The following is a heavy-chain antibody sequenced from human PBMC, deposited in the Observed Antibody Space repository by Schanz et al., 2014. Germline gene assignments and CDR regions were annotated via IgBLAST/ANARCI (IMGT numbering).Heavy chain of an antibody. D-gene: IGHD2-15*01. V-gene: IGHV3-30*19. CDR2: ISNDGSIK. Sequence: QVQLVESGGGVVQPGRSLRLSCAASGFTFSSYGMHWVRQAPGKGLEWVALISNDGSIKYYADSVEGRFTISRDNSENTLYLQMNSLSADDTAVFYCAKGMGYCSGGTCYDYYYYGLDVWGQGTTVTVSS. J-gene: IGHJ6*02. CDR3: AKGMGYCSGGTCYDYYYYGLDV. CDR1: GFTFSSYG.